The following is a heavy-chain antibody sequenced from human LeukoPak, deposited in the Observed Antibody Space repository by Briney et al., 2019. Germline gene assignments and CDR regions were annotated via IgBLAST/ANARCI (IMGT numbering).Heavy chain of an antibody. D-gene: IGHD3-22*01. J-gene: IGHJ1*01. CDR1: GFTFSRYW. CDR2: IKSDGKT. V-gene: IGHV3-74*01. Sequence: GETLRLSCEASGFTFSRYWMHWVRQAPGKGLVWVSRIKSDGKTNYADSVKGRFTISRDNAKNTVSLQMDSLRAEDTGVYYCARAPSEVGGYYPEYFRHWGQGTLVTVSS. CDR3: ARAPSEVGGYYPEYFRH.